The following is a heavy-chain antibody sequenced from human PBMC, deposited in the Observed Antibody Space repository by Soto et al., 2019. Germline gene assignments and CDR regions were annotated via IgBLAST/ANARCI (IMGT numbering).Heavy chain of an antibody. Sequence: ASETLSLTCTVTGDSINSRSYYWGWIRQPPGKGLEWIGSIYYSGSTYYNPSLKSRVTISVDTSKNQFSLKLSSVTAADTAVYYCAGAGFYDSSGYYDYWGQGTLVTVSS. V-gene: IGHV4-39*07. J-gene: IGHJ4*02. CDR2: IYYSGST. D-gene: IGHD3-22*01. CDR1: GDSINSRSYY. CDR3: AGAGFYDSSGYYDY.